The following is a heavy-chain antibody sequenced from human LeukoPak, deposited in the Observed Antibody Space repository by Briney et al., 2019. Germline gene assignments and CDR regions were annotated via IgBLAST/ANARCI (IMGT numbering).Heavy chain of an antibody. J-gene: IGHJ4*02. CDR2: ISAYNGNT. Sequence: ASVKVSCKASGYTFTSYGISWVRQAPGQGLEWMGWISAYNGNTNYAQKLQGRVTMTTDTSTSTAYMDLSSLRSDDTAVYYCARGQQYCSGGSCYSDFDYWGQGTLVTVSS. D-gene: IGHD2-15*01. CDR3: ARGQQYCSGGSCYSDFDY. V-gene: IGHV1-18*01. CDR1: GYTFTSYG.